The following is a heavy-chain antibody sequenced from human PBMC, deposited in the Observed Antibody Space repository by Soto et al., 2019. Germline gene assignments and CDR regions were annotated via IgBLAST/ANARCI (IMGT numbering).Heavy chain of an antibody. Sequence: SQTLSLTCAISGDSVSSNSAAWNWIRQSPSRGLEWLGRTYYRSKWYNDYAVSVKSRITINPDTSKNQFSLQLNSVTPEDTAVYYCARAGYGDYGSYYYYYGMDVWGQGTTVTVSS. J-gene: IGHJ6*02. V-gene: IGHV6-1*01. D-gene: IGHD4-17*01. CDR2: TYYRSKWYN. CDR1: GDSVSSNSAA. CDR3: ARAGYGDYGSYYYYYGMDV.